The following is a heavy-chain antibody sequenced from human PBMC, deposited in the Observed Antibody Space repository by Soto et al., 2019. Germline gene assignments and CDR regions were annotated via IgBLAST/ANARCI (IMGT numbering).Heavy chain of an antibody. D-gene: IGHD5-12*01. J-gene: IGHJ6*02. V-gene: IGHV3-21*01. Sequence: GGSLRLSCAASGFTFNTYSMNWVRQAPGKGLEWVSSISSSGTYTYYSDSLKGRITISRDNANNSLYLQMNSLTADDTAIYFCARGGRAGGYDFNYYGMDVWGQGTKVTVSS. CDR3: ARGGRAGGYDFNYYGMDV. CDR1: GFTFNTYS. CDR2: ISSSGTYT.